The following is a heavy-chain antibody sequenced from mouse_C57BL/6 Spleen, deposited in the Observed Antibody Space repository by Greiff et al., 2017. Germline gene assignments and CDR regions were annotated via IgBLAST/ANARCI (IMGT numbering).Heavy chain of an antibody. CDR2: IRLKSDNYAT. Sequence: EVMLVESGGGLVQPGGSMKLSCVASGFTFSNYWMNWVRQSPEKGLEWVAQIRLKSDNYATHYAESVKGRFTISRDDSKSSVYLQMNNLRAEDTGIYYCTSYYYGSSHWYFDVWGTGTTVTVSS. D-gene: IGHD1-1*01. CDR1: GFTFSNYW. V-gene: IGHV6-3*01. CDR3: TSYYYGSSHWYFDV. J-gene: IGHJ1*03.